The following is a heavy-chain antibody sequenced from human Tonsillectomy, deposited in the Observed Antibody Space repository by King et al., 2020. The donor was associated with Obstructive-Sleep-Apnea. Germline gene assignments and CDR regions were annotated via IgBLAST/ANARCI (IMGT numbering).Heavy chain of an antibody. CDR2: ISGYNGNT. J-gene: IGHJ5*02. CDR3: ARESSLHWFDP. Sequence: GQLVQSGTEVKKPGASVKVSCKASGYTFTTYIISWVRQAPGQVLEWMGRISGYNGNTNYAQKLQGRVTRTTDTTTSTAHMELRSLISDDTAVYYCARESSLHWFDPWGQGTLVTVSS. V-gene: IGHV1-18*04. CDR1: GYTFTTYI.